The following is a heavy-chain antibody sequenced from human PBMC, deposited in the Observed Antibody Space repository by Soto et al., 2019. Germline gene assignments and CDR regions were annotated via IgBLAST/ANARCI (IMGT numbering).Heavy chain of an antibody. Sequence: QLQLQESGSGLVKPSQTLSLTCAVSGGSISSGGYSWSWIRQPPGKGLEWIGYIYHSGSTYYNPSLKSRVTISVDRSKNQFSLKLSSVTAADTAVYYCASGDYSGFSSGLGYWGQGTLVTVSS. CDR2: IYHSGST. V-gene: IGHV4-30-2*01. J-gene: IGHJ4*02. CDR1: GGSISSGGYS. CDR3: ASGDYSGFSSGLGY. D-gene: IGHD4-4*01.